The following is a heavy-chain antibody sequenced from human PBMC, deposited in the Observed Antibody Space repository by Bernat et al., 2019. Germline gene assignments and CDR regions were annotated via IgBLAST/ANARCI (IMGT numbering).Heavy chain of an antibody. CDR2: IYYSGSA. CDR3: ARTPWSGGWKNAFDI. Sequence: QVQLQESGPGLVKPSETLSLTCTVSGGSISSYYWTWIRQPPGKGLEWIGQIYYSGSANYNPSLKSRVTISVDTSKNQFSLKLSSVTAADTAVYYCARTPWSGGWKNAFDIWGQGTMVTVSS. V-gene: IGHV4-59*08. D-gene: IGHD3-3*01. CDR1: GGSISSYY. J-gene: IGHJ3*02.